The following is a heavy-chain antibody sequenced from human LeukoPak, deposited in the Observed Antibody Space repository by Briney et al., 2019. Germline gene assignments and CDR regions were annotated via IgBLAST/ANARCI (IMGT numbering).Heavy chain of an antibody. J-gene: IGHJ4*02. Sequence: GGSLRLSCVVSGFTFRSYAMHRVRQAPGKGLEWVSEISGSPDNTYYADSVKGRFATSRDDSRNTLYLQMNSLRAEDTAVYYCARLVGVSPLDYWGQGTPVTVSS. CDR1: GFTFRSYA. CDR2: ISGSPDNT. D-gene: IGHD3-16*01. CDR3: ARLVGVSPLDY. V-gene: IGHV3-23*01.